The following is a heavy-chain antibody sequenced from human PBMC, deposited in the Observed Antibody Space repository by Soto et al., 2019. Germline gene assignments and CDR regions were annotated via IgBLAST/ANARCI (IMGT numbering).Heavy chain of an antibody. V-gene: IGHV4-30-4*01. CDR2: IYYSGST. Sequence: QVQLQESGPGLVKPSQTLSLTCTVSGGSISSGDYYWSWIRQPPGKGLEWIGYIYYSGSTYYNPSLKSRGTISVDTSKNQFSLKLSSVTAADTAVYYCARSSIGYCSSTSCLSLNWFDPWGQGTLVTVSS. D-gene: IGHD2-2*01. J-gene: IGHJ5*02. CDR1: GGSISSGDYY. CDR3: ARSSIGYCSSTSCLSLNWFDP.